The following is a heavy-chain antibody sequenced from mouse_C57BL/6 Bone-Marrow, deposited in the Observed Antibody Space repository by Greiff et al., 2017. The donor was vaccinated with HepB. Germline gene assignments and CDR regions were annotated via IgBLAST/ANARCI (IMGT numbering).Heavy chain of an antibody. CDR3: ARRVSYYYGSSYDPFFDY. CDR2: INPNNGGT. J-gene: IGHJ2*01. V-gene: IGHV1-18*01. Sequence: VQLQQSGPELVKPGASVKIPCKASGYTFTDYNMDWVKQSHGKSLEWIGDINPNNGGTIYNQKFKGKATLTVDKSSSTAYMELRSLTSEDTAVYYCARRVSYYYGSSYDPFFDYWGQGTTLTVSS. CDR1: GYTFTDYN. D-gene: IGHD1-1*01.